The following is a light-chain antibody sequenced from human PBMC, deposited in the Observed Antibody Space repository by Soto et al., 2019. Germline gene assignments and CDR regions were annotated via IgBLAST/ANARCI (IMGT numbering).Light chain of an antibody. Sequence: QSALTQPASVSGSPGQSITISCTGTSSDVGDYNYVPWYQQHPGKAPKLMVYEVSNRPSGVSNRFSGSKSGNTASLNISGRQAEDEADYYCSSYTISSTPWGLGRGTKLTVL. CDR1: SSDVGDYNY. CDR2: EVS. CDR3: SSYTISSTPWG. J-gene: IGLJ3*02. V-gene: IGLV2-14*01.